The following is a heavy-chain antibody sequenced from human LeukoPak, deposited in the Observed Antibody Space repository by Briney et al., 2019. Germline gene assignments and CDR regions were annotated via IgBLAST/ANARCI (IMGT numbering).Heavy chain of an antibody. J-gene: IGHJ4*02. CDR1: GYTFTSYG. Sequence: ASVKVSCKASGYTFTSYGISWVRQAPGHGLEWMGWISAYNGNTNYAQKLQGRVTMTTDTSTSTAYMELRSLRSDDTAVYYCARDYYDSSGTMEFDYWGQGTLVTVSS. CDR2: ISAYNGNT. V-gene: IGHV1-18*01. CDR3: ARDYYDSSGTMEFDY. D-gene: IGHD3-22*01.